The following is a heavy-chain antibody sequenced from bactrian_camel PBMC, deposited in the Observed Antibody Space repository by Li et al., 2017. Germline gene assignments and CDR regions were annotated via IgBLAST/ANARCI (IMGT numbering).Heavy chain of an antibody. V-gene: IGHV3S53*01. D-gene: IGHD2*01. J-gene: IGHJ4*01. CDR1: GYTVTSAG. CDR3: ARVEYSWSSFPD. CDR2: IDIDDST. Sequence: HVQLVESGGGQVQSGGSLRLSCAVSGYTVTSAGMAWFRQALGKEREGVAYIDIDDSTNYTDSVKGRFTISRDSAENTLYLQMSSLKPEDTAMYSCARVEYSWSSFPDWGQGTQVT.